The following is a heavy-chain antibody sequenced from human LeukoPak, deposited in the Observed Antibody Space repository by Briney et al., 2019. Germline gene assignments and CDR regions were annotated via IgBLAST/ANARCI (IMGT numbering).Heavy chain of an antibody. CDR2: ISWDDGST. J-gene: IGHJ6*03. CDR3: ARGSTLDSYGPTNYMDV. Sequence: GGSVRLSCAASGFTYDHHALHWARHAPGKGLECVSLISWDDGSTYYADSVKGRFTISRDNSQNSLYLQMNSLRAEDTAMYDCARGSTLDSYGPTNYMDVWGKGTTVTVSS. CDR1: GFTYDHHA. D-gene: IGHD5-18*01. V-gene: IGHV3-43D*03.